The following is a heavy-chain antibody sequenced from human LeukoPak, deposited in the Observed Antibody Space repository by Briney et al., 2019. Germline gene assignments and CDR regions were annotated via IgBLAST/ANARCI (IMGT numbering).Heavy chain of an antibody. V-gene: IGHV3-7*01. Sequence: GGSLRLSCATSRFTFSNYCMTWVRQAPGKGLEWVASIRDDGSAKYYMDSVKGRFTISRDDAKNSLSLQMRYMRVEDTATYYCARIQLYHGDFDSWGQGTLVTVSS. CDR3: ARIQLYHGDFDS. CDR1: RFTFSNYC. CDR2: IRDDGSAK. D-gene: IGHD1-1*01. J-gene: IGHJ4*02.